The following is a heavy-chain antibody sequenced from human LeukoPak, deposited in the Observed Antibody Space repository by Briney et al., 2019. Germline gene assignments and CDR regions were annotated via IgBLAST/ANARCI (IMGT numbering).Heavy chain of an antibody. V-gene: IGHV4-39*07. D-gene: IGHD1-26*01. CDR1: GGSISSSSYY. Sequence: SETLSLTCTVSGGSISSSSYYWGWIRQPPGKGLEWIGSIYYSGSTYYNPSLKSRVTISVETPKNQFSLKLSAVTAADTAVYYCTRSRGSKWGVDYWGQGTLVTVSS. CDR2: IYYSGST. J-gene: IGHJ4*02. CDR3: TRSRGSKWGVDY.